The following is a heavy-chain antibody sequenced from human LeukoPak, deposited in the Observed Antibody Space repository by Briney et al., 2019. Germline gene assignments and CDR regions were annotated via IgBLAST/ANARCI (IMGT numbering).Heavy chain of an antibody. CDR3: ARAGVWDYSDSSGYHNAAFDI. Sequence: ASVKVSCKASGYTFISYGISWVRQAPGQGLEWMGWINPSSGGTNYAQKFQGRVTVTRDTSISTAYMDLSRLRSDDTAVYYCARAGVWDYSDSSGYHNAAFDIWGQGTMVTVSS. D-gene: IGHD3-22*01. CDR1: GYTFISYG. J-gene: IGHJ3*02. CDR2: INPSSGGT. V-gene: IGHV1-2*02.